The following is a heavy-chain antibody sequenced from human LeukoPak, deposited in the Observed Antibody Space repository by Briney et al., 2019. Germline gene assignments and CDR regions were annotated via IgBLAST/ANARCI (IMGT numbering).Heavy chain of an antibody. CDR2: IYYSGST. CDR3: ARLFWGAGDY. D-gene: IGHD1-26*01. CDR1: GGSISSYY. Sequence: PSETLSLTCTVSGGSISSYYWSWIRQPPGKGLEWIGYIYYSGSTNYNPSLKSRVTISVDTSKNQFSLKLSSVTAADTAVYYCARLFWGAGDYWGQGTLVTVSS. J-gene: IGHJ4*02. V-gene: IGHV4-59*08.